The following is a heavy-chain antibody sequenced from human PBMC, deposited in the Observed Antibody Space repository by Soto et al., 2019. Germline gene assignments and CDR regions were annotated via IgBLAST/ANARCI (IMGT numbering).Heavy chain of an antibody. CDR2: LSAYSGAT. J-gene: IGHJ6*02. Sequence: ASVKVSCRASGYSCTSYGSSWLRNAPGQGLEWMAWLSAYSGATNYAPTFQRRVTMTTATSTSTVHMEVRSLRSDDTAVSYCAREGVAPYYYYGMAVWGQGTPVTVSS. CDR3: AREGVAPYYYYGMAV. CDR1: GYSCTSYG. V-gene: IGHV1-18*01. D-gene: IGHD5-12*01.